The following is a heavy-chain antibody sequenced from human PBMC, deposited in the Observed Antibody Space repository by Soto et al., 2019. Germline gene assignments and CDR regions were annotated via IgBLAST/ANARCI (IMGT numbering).Heavy chain of an antibody. V-gene: IGHV5-10-1*01. Sequence: PGESLKISCKGSGYSFTSYWISWVRQMPGKGLEWMGRIDPSDSYTNYSPSFQGHVTISADKSISTAYLQWSSLKASDTAMYYCAGEGGYDFNYYYGMDVWGQGTTVTVSS. D-gene: IGHD5-12*01. CDR1: GYSFTSYW. CDR3: AGEGGYDFNYYYGMDV. CDR2: IDPSDSYT. J-gene: IGHJ6*02.